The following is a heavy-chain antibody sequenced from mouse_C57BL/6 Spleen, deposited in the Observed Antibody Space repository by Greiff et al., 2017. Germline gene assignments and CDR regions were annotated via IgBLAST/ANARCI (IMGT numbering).Heavy chain of an antibody. CDR2: IDPSDSYT. CDR1: GYTFTSYW. J-gene: IGHJ2*01. V-gene: IGHV1-69*01. Sequence: QVQLQQPGAELVMPGASVKLSCKASGYTFTSYWMHWVKQRPGQGLEWIGEIDPSDSYTNYNQKFTGKSTLTVDKSSSTAYMQLSSLTSEDSAVYYCARSDGSSLDYWGQGTTLTVSS. CDR3: ARSDGSSLDY. D-gene: IGHD1-1*01.